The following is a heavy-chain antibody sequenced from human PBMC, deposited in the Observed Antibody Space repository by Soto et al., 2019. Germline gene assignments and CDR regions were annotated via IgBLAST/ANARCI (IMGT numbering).Heavy chain of an antibody. J-gene: IGHJ4*02. CDR3: ARAAYDFWSGYTFDY. V-gene: IGHV3-7*01. D-gene: IGHD3-3*01. CDR1: GFTLSSYW. CDR2: IKQDGSEK. Sequence: GGSLRLSCAASGFTLSSYWMSWVRQAPGKGLEWVANIKQDGSEKYYVDSVKGRFTISRDNAKNSLYLQMNSLRAEDTAVYYCARAAYDFWSGYTFDYWGQGTLVTVSS.